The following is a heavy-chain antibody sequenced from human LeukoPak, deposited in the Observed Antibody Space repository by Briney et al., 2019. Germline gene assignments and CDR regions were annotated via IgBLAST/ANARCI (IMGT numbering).Heavy chain of an antibody. Sequence: ASVKVSCKASGYTFTSYAMHWVRQAPGQRLEWMGWINAGNGNTKYSQKFQGRVTITRDTSASTAYMELSSLRSEDTAVYYCARQAAPPGHPHCSGGSCYNNWFDPWGQGTLVTVSS. CDR1: GYTFTSYA. CDR3: ARQAAPPGHPHCSGGSCYNNWFDP. J-gene: IGHJ5*02. V-gene: IGHV1-3*01. CDR2: INAGNGNT. D-gene: IGHD2-15*01.